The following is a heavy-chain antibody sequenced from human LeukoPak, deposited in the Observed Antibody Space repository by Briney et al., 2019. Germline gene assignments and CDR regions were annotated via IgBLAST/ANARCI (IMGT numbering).Heavy chain of an antibody. CDR1: GFIFSNYA. CDR2: TSYDGSYK. V-gene: IGHV3-30*18. Sequence: PGGSLRHSCAASGFIFSNYAMRWVRQAPGKGLEWVAVTSYDGSYKSYADSVRGRFTISRDNSKNTLYLQMNSLRAEDTALYYCAKDPRAVAGTFDYWGQGTLVTVSS. J-gene: IGHJ4*02. D-gene: IGHD6-19*01. CDR3: AKDPRAVAGTFDY.